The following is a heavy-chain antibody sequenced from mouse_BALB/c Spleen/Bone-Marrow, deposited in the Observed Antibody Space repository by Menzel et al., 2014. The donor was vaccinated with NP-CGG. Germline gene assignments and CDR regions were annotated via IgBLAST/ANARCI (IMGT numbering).Heavy chain of an antibody. J-gene: IGHJ4*01. V-gene: IGHV1S81*02. CDR2: INPSNGRT. D-gene: IGHD1-1*01. CDR3: TRLNYGSSYIVDF. Sequence: QVQLQQSGAELVKPGASVKLSCKASGYTFTGYRMHWVKQRPGQGLEWIGEINPSNGRTNYNEKFKSMATLTVDKSSSTANMQLSSLTSEASAVFCGTRLNYGSSYIVDFWGQGTSVTVSS. CDR1: GYTFTGYR.